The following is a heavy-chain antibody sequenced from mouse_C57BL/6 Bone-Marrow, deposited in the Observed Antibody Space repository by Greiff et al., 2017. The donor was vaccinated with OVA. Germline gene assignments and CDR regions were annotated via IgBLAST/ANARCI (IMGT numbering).Heavy chain of an antibody. D-gene: IGHD1-1*01. CDR2: IYPGDGDT. Sequence: VQLKESGPELVKPGASVKISCKASGYAFSSSWMNWVKQRPGKGLEWIGRIYPGDGDTNYNGKFKGKATLTADKSSSTAYMRLSSLTSEDSAVYFCAGGTTVVEVWYFDVWGTGTTVTVSS. CDR3: AGGTTVVEVWYFDV. J-gene: IGHJ1*03. V-gene: IGHV1-82*01. CDR1: GYAFSSSW.